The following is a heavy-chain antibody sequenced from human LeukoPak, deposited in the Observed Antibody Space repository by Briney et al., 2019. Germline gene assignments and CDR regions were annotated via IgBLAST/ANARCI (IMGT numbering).Heavy chain of an antibody. D-gene: IGHD2-15*01. J-gene: IGHJ6*02. Sequence: ASVKVSCKASGYTFTSYGISWVRQAPGQGLEWMGWISAYNGNTNYAQKLQSRVTMTTDTSTSTAYMELRSLRSDDTAVYYCARSGRCSGGSCYYYYGMDVWGQGTTVTVSS. V-gene: IGHV1-18*01. CDR3: ARSGRCSGGSCYYYYGMDV. CDR1: GYTFTSYG. CDR2: ISAYNGNT.